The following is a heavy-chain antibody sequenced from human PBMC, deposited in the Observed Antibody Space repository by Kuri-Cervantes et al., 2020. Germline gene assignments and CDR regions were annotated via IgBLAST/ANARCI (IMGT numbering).Heavy chain of an antibody. J-gene: IGHJ4*02. V-gene: IGHV3-73*01. CDR2: VRNKANNYAT. Sequence: GESLKISCAASGFTFSGSAIHWVRQASGKGLEWVGRVRNKANNYATTYAASVKGRFTVSRDDSKSTAYLQMSSLKTEDTAVYYCASSVISITVAGTSDCWGQGTLVTVSS. D-gene: IGHD6-19*01. CDR3: ASSVISITVAGTSDC. CDR1: GFTFSGSA.